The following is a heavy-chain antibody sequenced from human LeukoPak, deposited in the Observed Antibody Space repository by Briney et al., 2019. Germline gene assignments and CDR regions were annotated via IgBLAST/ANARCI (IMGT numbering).Heavy chain of an antibody. D-gene: IGHD3-10*01. CDR1: GFTFSSYA. Sequence: GGSLRLSCAASGFTFSSYAMSWVRQAPGKGLEWVSAISGSGGSTYYADSVKGRFTISRDNSKNTLYLQMNSLRAEDTAVYYCARVGGETGAFDIWGQGTMVTVSS. CDR2: ISGSGGST. CDR3: ARVGGETGAFDI. V-gene: IGHV3-23*01. J-gene: IGHJ3*02.